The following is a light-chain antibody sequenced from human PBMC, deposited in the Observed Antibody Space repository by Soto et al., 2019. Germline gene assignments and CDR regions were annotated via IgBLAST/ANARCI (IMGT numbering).Light chain of an antibody. CDR2: DNN. CDR3: GTWDSSLSAVV. Sequence: SVLTQPPSVSAAPGQKVTFSCSGSSSNIGNNYVSWYQQLPGTAPKLLIYDNNKRPSGIPDRFSGSKSGTSATLGITGLQTGDEADYYCGTWDSSLSAVVFGGGTKVTVL. V-gene: IGLV1-51*01. J-gene: IGLJ2*01. CDR1: SSNIGNNY.